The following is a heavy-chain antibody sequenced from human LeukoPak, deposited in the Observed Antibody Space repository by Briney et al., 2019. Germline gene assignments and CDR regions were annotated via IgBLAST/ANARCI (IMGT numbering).Heavy chain of an antibody. V-gene: IGHV3-53*01. Sequence: GGSLRLSCAASGSAVTTNYMCWVRQAPGKGLEWVSVIYLGGGAHHADSVKGRFTISRDYSMNTLYLEMNSLRVEDTAIYYCASPSNNSRYAFDYWGQGTLVTVSS. J-gene: IGHJ4*02. D-gene: IGHD3-22*01. CDR3: ASPSNNSRYAFDY. CDR1: GSAVTTNY. CDR2: IYLGGGA.